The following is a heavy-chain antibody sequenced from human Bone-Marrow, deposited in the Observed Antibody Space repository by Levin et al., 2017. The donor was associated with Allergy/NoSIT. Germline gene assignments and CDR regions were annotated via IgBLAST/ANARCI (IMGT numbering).Heavy chain of an antibody. CDR3: AHSYNNWEGIAAAGNPHFDY. D-gene: IGHD6-13*01. J-gene: IGHJ4*02. CDR2: IYWDDDK. Sequence: SGPTLVKPTQTLTLTCTFSGFSLSTSGVGVGWIRQPPGKALEWLALIYWDDDKRYSPSLKSRLTITKDTSKNQVVLTMTNMDPVDTATYYCAHSYNNWEGIAAAGNPHFDYWGQGTLVTVSS. CDR1: GFSLSTSGVG. V-gene: IGHV2-5*02.